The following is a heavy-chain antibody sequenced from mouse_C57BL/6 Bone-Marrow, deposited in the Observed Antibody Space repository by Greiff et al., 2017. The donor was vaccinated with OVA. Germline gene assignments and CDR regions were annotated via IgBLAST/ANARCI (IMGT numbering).Heavy chain of an antibody. CDR3: LTGTLAY. CDR2: INPGSGGT. Sequence: QVQLQQSGAELVRPGTSVKVSCKASGYAFTNYLIEWVKQRPGQGLEWIGVINPGSGGTNYNEKFKGKATLTADKSSSTDYMQLSSLTSEDSAVYFCLTGTLAYWGQGTLVTVSA. V-gene: IGHV1-54*01. J-gene: IGHJ3*01. CDR1: GYAFTNYL. D-gene: IGHD4-1*01.